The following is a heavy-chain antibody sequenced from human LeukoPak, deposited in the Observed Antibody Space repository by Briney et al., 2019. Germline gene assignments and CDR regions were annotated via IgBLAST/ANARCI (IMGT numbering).Heavy chain of an antibody. CDR3: ARDPDYFGSGTYHNHYFDY. J-gene: IGHJ4*02. V-gene: IGHV3-48*03. D-gene: IGHD3-10*01. Sequence: GGSLGLSCAASGFTLSSYEMNWVRQAPGKGLEWVSYISSSGSTKNYADSVKGRFTISRDNAKNSLSLQMNSLRAEDTAMYYCARDPDYFGSGTYHNHYFDYWGQGALVTVS. CDR2: ISSSGSTK. CDR1: GFTLSSYE.